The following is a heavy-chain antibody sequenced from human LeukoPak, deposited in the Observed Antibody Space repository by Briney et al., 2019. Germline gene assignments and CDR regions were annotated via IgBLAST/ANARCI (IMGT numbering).Heavy chain of an antibody. CDR2: IYHSGST. D-gene: IGHD3-22*01. Sequence: PSETLSLTCAVSGYSISSGYYWGWIRQPPGKGLEWIGSIYHSGSTYYNPSLKSRVTISVDTSKNQFSLKLSSVTAADPAVYYCARHQPATTMIVVENFDYWGQGTLVTVSS. J-gene: IGHJ4*02. CDR1: GYSISSGYY. V-gene: IGHV4-38-2*01. CDR3: ARHQPATTMIVVENFDY.